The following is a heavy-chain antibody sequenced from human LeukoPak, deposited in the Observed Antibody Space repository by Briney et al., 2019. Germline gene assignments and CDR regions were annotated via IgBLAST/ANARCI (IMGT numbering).Heavy chain of an antibody. D-gene: IGHD3-22*01. V-gene: IGHV4-38-2*01. J-gene: IGHJ4*02. Sequence: PSETLSLTCAVSGYSISSGYYWGWIRQPPGKGLEWIGSIYHSGSTYYNLSLKSRVTISVDTSTNEFSLKLRSVTAADTAVYFCARFGYYYDSSGYYEKYYFDYWGQGTLVTVSS. CDR1: GYSISSGYY. CDR2: IYHSGST. CDR3: ARFGYYYDSSGYYEKYYFDY.